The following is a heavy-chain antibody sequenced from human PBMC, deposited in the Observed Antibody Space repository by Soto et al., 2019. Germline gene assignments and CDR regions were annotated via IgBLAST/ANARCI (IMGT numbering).Heavy chain of an antibody. V-gene: IGHV3-30-3*01. Sequence: GGSLRLSCAASGFTFSSYAMHWVRQAPGKGLEWVAVISYDGSNKYYADSVKGRFTISRDNSKNTLYLQMNSLRAEDTAVYYCARDLRRPRQEYYYYYYGMDVWGQGTTVTVSS. J-gene: IGHJ6*02. CDR3: ARDLRRPRQEYYYYYYGMDV. CDR2: ISYDGSNK. CDR1: GFTFSSYA.